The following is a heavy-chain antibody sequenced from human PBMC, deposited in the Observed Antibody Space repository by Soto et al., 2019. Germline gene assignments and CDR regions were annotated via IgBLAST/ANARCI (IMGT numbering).Heavy chain of an antibody. D-gene: IGHD6-13*01. J-gene: IGHJ4*02. CDR3: ARNTYSSIWYVKGYFDY. CDR1: GYTFTSYA. V-gene: IGHV1-3*01. Sequence: ASVKVSCKASGYTFTSYAMHWVRQAPGQRLEWMGWINAGNGNTKYSQKFQGRVTITRDTSASTAYMELSSLRSEDTAVYYCARNTYSSIWYVKGYFDYWGQGTLVTVSS. CDR2: INAGNGNT.